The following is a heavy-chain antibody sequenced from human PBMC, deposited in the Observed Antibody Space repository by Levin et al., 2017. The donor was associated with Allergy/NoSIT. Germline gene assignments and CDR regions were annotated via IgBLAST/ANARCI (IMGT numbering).Heavy chain of an antibody. CDR2: INPNSGGT. J-gene: IGHJ4*02. Sequence: GASVKVSCKASGYTFTGYYMHWVRQAPGQGLEWMGWINPNSGGTNYAQKFQGRVTMTRDTSISTAYMELSRLRSDDTAVYYCARVRCSGGSCYSAAYWGQGTLVTVSS. CDR1: GYTFTGYY. D-gene: IGHD2-15*01. V-gene: IGHV1-2*02. CDR3: ARVRCSGGSCYSAAY.